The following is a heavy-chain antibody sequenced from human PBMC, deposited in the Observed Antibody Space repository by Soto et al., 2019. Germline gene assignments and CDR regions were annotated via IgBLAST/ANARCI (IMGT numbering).Heavy chain of an antibody. CDR3: ASDRITIFGVVTFDY. CDR1: GYTFTSYA. J-gene: IGHJ4*02. D-gene: IGHD3-3*01. CDR2: INAGNGNT. Sequence: ASVKXSCKASGYTFTSYAMHWARQAPGQRLEWMGWINAGNGNTKYSQKFQGRVTITRDTSASTAYMELSSLRSEDTAVYYCASDRITIFGVVTFDYWGQGTLVTVSS. V-gene: IGHV1-3*01.